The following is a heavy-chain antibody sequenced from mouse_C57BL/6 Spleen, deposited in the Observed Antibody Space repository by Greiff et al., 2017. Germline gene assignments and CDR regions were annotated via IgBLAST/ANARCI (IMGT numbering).Heavy chain of an antibody. J-gene: IGHJ2*01. CDR1: GFTFSDYG. V-gene: IGHV5-17*01. D-gene: IGHD2-5*01. CDR2: ISSGSSTI. Sequence: EVMLVESGGGLVKPGGSLKLSCAASGFTFSDYGMHWVRQAPEKGLEWVAYISSGSSTIYYADTVKGRFTISRDKAKNTLSLQMTSLRSEDTAMYYCARYSKEPFHYFDYWGQGTTLTVSS. CDR3: ARYSKEPFHYFDY.